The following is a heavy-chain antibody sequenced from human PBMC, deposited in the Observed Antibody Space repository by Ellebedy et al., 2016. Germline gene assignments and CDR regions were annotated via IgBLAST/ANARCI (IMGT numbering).Heavy chain of an antibody. CDR3: ASYDSSGYYYDYFDY. CDR1: GGTFSSYA. V-gene: IGHV1-69*13. J-gene: IGHJ4*02. Sequence: SVKVSXKASGGTFSSYAISWVRQAPGQGLEWMGGIIPIFGTANYAQKFQGRVTITADESTSTAYMELSSLRSEDTAVYYCASYDSSGYYYDYFDYWGQGTLVTVSP. CDR2: IIPIFGTA. D-gene: IGHD3-22*01.